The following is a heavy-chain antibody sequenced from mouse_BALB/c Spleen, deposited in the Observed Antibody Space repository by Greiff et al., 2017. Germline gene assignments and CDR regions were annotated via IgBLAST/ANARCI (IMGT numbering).Heavy chain of an antibody. CDR1: GYTFTSYW. CDR3: ARGPYAWFAY. J-gene: IGHJ3*01. CDR2: INPSNGRT. V-gene: IGHV1S81*02. Sequence: QVQLQQPGAELVKPGASVKLSCKASGYTFTSYWMHWVKQRPGQGLEWIGEINPSNGRTNYNEKFKSKATLTVDKSSSTAYMQLSSLTSEDSAVYYCARGPYAWFAYWGQGTLVTVSA.